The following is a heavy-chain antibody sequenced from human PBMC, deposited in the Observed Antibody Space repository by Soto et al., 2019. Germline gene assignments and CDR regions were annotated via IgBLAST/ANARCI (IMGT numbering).Heavy chain of an antibody. V-gene: IGHV4-31*03. Sequence: QVQLQESGPGLVKPSQTLSLTCTVSGGSIRSGGYYWSWVRQSPRRGLEWIGNIYYSGSTYYNPSLKSRLNISVDTSKNQFSLNLSSVTAADTAVYYCARDRLMATAGTARHYFGLDVWGQGTTVTVSS. CDR2: IYYSGST. CDR3: ARDRLMATAGTARHYFGLDV. J-gene: IGHJ6*02. CDR1: GGSIRSGGYY. D-gene: IGHD5-18*01.